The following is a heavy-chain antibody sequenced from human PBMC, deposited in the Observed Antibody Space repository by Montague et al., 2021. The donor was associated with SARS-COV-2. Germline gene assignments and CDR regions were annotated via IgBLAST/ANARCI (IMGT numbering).Heavy chain of an antibody. CDR2: VSYRGST. CDR3: ARDVRYYYDQ. CDR1: GGSMSSYH. D-gene: IGHD3-10*01. V-gene: IGHV4-59*01. J-gene: IGHJ4*02. Sequence: SETLSLTCSVSGGSMSSYHWVWIRQPPGKGLEWIGYVSYRGSTNXNLSLKSRVTISPDTSKNRFSLRVTSVTAADTAVYYCARDVRYYYDQWGQGILVTVSS.